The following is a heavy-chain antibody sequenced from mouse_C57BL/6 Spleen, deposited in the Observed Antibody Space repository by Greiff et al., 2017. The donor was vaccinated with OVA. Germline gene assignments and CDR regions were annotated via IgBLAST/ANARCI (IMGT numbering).Heavy chain of an antibody. CDR3: ARSITTVVYFDY. V-gene: IGHV1-54*01. J-gene: IGHJ2*01. CDR1: GYAFTNYL. D-gene: IGHD1-1*01. CDR2: INPGSGGT. Sequence: QVHVKQSGAELVRPGTSVKVSCKASGYAFTNYLIEWVKQRPGQGLEWIGVINPGSGGTNYNEKFKGKATLTADKSSSTAYMQLISLTSEDSAVYFCARSITTVVYFDYWGQGTTLTVSS.